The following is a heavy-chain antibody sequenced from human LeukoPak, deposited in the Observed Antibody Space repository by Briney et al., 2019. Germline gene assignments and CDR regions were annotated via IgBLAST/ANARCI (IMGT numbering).Heavy chain of an antibody. V-gene: IGHV1-2*02. D-gene: IGHD4-17*01. CDR2: INPNSGGT. Sequence: SVKVSCKASGYTFTGYYMHWVRQAPGQGLEWMGWINPNSGGTNYADSVKGRFTISRDNAKNSLYLQMNSLRAEDTAIYYCARDFAYACDSWGQGTLVTVSS. CDR3: ARDFAYACDS. J-gene: IGHJ4*02. CDR1: GYTFTGYY.